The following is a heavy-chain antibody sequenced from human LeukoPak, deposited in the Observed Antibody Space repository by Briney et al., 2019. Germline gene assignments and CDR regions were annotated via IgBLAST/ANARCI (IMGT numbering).Heavy chain of an antibody. J-gene: IGHJ4*02. Sequence: GGSLRLSCVISGLTVSSTYMSWVRQAPGKGLEWVAVIYSGGTTNYADSVKGRFIVYRDSSKNTLYLQMNSLRAEDTAVYYCARELRYCSSTSCYKPIDYWGQGTLVTVSS. CDR2: IYSGGTT. D-gene: IGHD2-2*02. V-gene: IGHV3-66*01. CDR1: GLTVSSTY. CDR3: ARELRYCSSTSCYKPIDY.